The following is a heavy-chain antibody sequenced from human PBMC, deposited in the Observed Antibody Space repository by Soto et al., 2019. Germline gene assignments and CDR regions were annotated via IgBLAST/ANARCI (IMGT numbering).Heavy chain of an antibody. CDR3: AKGRCLVLVRNWFDP. J-gene: IGHJ5*02. CDR2: ISGSGGST. V-gene: IGHV3-23*01. CDR1: GFTFSSYA. Sequence: EVQLLESGGGLVQPGGSLRLSCAASGFTFSSYAMSWVRQPPGKGLEWVAAISGSGGSTYYADSVKGRFTISGDNSKNTLYLQMNSLRAEDTAVYYCAKGRCLVLVRNWFDPWGQGTLVTVSS. D-gene: IGHD2-8*02.